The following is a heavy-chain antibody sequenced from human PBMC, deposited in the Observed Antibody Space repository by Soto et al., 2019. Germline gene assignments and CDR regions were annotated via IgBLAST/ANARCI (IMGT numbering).Heavy chain of an antibody. CDR2: INPNSGGT. Sequence: GASVKVSCKASGYTFTGYYMHCVRQAPGQGLEWMGWINPNSGGTNYAQKFQGRVTMTRDTSISTAYMELSRLRSDDTAVYYCARTTLPRITMVRGVLDYWGQGTLVTVSS. CDR1: GYTFTGYY. CDR3: ARTTLPRITMVRGVLDY. J-gene: IGHJ4*02. D-gene: IGHD3-10*01. V-gene: IGHV1-2*02.